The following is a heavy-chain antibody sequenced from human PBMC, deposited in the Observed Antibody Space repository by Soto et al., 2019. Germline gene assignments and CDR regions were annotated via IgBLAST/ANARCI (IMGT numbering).Heavy chain of an antibody. V-gene: IGHV1-18*01. D-gene: IGHD6-25*01. CDR3: AGASLHRNGYSYIDY. Sequence: QVQLVQSGAEVKKPGASVKVSCKASGYTFTSYGISWVRQAPGQGLEWMGWISAYNGNTNYAQKLQGRVTMTTETSTGKAYMELRSLRSDDTAVYYCAGASLHRNGYSYIDYWGQGTLVTVSS. J-gene: IGHJ4*02. CDR1: GYTFTSYG. CDR2: ISAYNGNT.